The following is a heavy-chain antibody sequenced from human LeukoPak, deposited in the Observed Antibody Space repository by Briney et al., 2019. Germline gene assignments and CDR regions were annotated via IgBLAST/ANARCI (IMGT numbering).Heavy chain of an antibody. V-gene: IGHV1-3*01. CDR2: VNPGNGNT. Sequence: ASVKVSCKASGYTFTSYAMHWVRQAPGQRLEWMGWVNPGNGNTKYSQKFQGRVTITGDTSASTAYMELSSLRSEDTAVYYCAIRGVTACLDPWGQGTLVTVSS. CDR1: GYTFTSYA. D-gene: IGHD3-10*01. CDR3: AIRGVTACLDP. J-gene: IGHJ5*02.